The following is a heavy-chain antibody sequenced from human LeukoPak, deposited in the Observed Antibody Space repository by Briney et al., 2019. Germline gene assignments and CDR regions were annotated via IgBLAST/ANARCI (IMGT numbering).Heavy chain of an antibody. Sequence: GGSLRLSCAASEFSVSNNYMSWVRQAPGKGLEWVSVIYSGDITNYADSVKGRFTISRHNSKNTLFLQMNSLRPEDTAVYYCASTKYISGGYYFDYWGQGALVTVSS. J-gene: IGHJ4*02. CDR1: EFSVSNNY. V-gene: IGHV3-53*04. CDR3: ASTKYISGGYYFDY. CDR2: IYSGDIT. D-gene: IGHD6-19*01.